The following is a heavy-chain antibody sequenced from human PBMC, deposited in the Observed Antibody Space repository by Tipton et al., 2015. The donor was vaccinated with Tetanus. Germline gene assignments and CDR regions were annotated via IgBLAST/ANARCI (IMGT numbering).Heavy chain of an antibody. CDR3: ARSYGDTFLFRLDY. CDR2: VHYSGST. V-gene: IGHV4-59*01. Sequence: TLSLTCAVYGGSFSGYYWSWIRQPPGKGLEWIGYVHYSGSTNYSPSLRSRVTLSVDTSKNQFSLKLSSVTAADTAVYYCARSYGDTFLFRLDYWGQGALVTVSS. CDR1: GGSFSGYY. J-gene: IGHJ4*02. D-gene: IGHD4-17*01.